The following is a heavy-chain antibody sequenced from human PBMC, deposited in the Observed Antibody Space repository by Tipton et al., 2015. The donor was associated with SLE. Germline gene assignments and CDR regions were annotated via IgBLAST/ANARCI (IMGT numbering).Heavy chain of an antibody. V-gene: IGHV3-30*04. CDR2: ISYDGGSK. CDR3: AREGGYYGMDV. D-gene: IGHD3-16*01. J-gene: IGHJ6*02. CDR1: AFTFSYHA. Sequence: SLRLSCAASAFTFSYHAMHWVRQAPGKGLEWVAVISYDGGSKYYADSVKGRFTISRDNSKHTLYLQMNSLRPEDTAVYYCAREGGYYGMDVWGQGTTVIVSS.